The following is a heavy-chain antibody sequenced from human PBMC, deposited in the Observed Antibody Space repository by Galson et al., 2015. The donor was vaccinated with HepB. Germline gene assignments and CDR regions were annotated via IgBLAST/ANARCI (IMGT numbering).Heavy chain of an antibody. J-gene: IGHJ4*02. CDR3: ARTIVVVPAASPLNY. V-gene: IGHV1-46*01. Sequence: SVKVSCKASGYTFTSYYMHWVRQAPGQGLEWMGIINPSGGSTSYAQKFQGRVTMTRDTSTSTVYMELSSLRSEDTAVYYCARTIVVVPAASPLNYWGQGTLVTVSS. CDR1: GYTFTSYY. CDR2: INPSGGST. D-gene: IGHD2-2*01.